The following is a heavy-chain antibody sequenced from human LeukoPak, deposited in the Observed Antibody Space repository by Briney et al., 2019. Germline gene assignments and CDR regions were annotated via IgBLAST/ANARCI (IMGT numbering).Heavy chain of an antibody. CDR3: AREKFGEPSDYYYYYGMDV. Sequence: SETLSLTCTVSGGSISSSSYYWGWIRQPPGKGLEWIGSIYYSGSTYYNPSLKSRVTISVDTSKHQFSLKLSSVTAADTAVYYCAREKFGEPSDYYYYYGMDVWGQGTTVTVSS. CDR1: GGSISSSSYY. V-gene: IGHV4-39*07. J-gene: IGHJ6*02. D-gene: IGHD3-10*01. CDR2: IYYSGST.